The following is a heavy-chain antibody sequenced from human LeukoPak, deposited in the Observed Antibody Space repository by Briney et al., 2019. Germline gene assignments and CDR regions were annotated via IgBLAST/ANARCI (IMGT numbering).Heavy chain of an antibody. CDR3: ARAWGLRRTLYYFQY. Sequence: SETLSLTCSVSGGSISSYYLSWIRRPPGKGLEWIGYIYYSGSIDYNPSLKSRVTMSVDTSKNQFSLQLSSVTASDTAVYYCARAWGLRRTLYYFQYWGQGTLVTVSS. CDR2: IYYSGSI. CDR1: GGSISSYY. D-gene: IGHD4-17*01. J-gene: IGHJ4*02. V-gene: IGHV4-59*13.